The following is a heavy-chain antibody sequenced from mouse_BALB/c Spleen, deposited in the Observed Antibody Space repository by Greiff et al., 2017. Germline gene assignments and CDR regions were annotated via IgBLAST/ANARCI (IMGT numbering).Heavy chain of an antibody. J-gene: IGHJ2*01. Sequence: EVKLVESGGDLVKPGGSLKLSCAASGFTFSSYGMSWVRQTPDKRLEWVATISSGGSYTYYPDSVKGRFTISRDNAKNTLYLQMSSLKSEDTAMYYCARGDYYGGNYFDYWGQGTTLTVSS. V-gene: IGHV5-6*02. D-gene: IGHD1-1*01. CDR1: GFTFSSYG. CDR3: ARGDYYGGNYFDY. CDR2: ISSGGSYT.